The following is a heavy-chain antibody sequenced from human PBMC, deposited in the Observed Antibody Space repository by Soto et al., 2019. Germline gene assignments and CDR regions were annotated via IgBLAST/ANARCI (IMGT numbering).Heavy chain of an antibody. CDR2: ISATGGST. J-gene: IGHJ4*02. V-gene: IGHV3-23*01. Sequence: GGSLRLSCAASGFTFSSYSMNWVRQAPGKGLEWVATISATGGSTYYADSVKGRFTISRDNSKNTLYLQMNGLRVEDTAVYYCAKDRLAGNFDYWGQGTQVTVSS. CDR1: GFTFSSYS. CDR3: AKDRLAGNFDY.